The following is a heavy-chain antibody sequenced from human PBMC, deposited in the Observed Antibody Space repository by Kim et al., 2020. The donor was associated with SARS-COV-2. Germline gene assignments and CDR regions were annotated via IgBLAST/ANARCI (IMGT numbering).Heavy chain of an antibody. V-gene: IGHV4-59*01. J-gene: IGHJ4*02. CDR1: SDSISSYY. CDR2: IYYSGST. D-gene: IGHD6-13*01. Sequence: SETLSLTCTVSSDSISSYYCSWIRQFPGKGLEWIGYIYYSGSTNYNPSLNSRVTMSWDTSKNQFSLELTSVTDADTAVYNCARSEGRGSWHQFDYWGQGILVTVSS. CDR3: ARSEGRGSWHQFDY.